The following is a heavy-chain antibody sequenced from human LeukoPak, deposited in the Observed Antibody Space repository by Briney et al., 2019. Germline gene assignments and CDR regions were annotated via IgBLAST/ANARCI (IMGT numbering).Heavy chain of an antibody. J-gene: IGHJ4*02. D-gene: IGHD3-9*01. CDR1: GYSFTSYW. Sequence: GESLKISCMGSGYSFTSYWIGWVRQMPGKGLEWMGIIYPSDSDTRYSPSFQGQVTISADKSISTAYLQWSSLKASDTAMYYCARLDILTGYYSGKDYSDYWGQGTLVTVSS. CDR3: ARLDILTGYYSGKDYSDY. V-gene: IGHV5-51*01. CDR2: IYPSDSDT.